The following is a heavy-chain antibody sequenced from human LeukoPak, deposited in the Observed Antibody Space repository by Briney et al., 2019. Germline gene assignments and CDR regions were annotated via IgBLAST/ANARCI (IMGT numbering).Heavy chain of an antibody. J-gene: IGHJ3*02. V-gene: IGHV3-7*01. CDR1: GFTFSSYW. CDR3: ASVMTTVTPRHDAFDI. D-gene: IGHD4-17*01. CDR2: IKQDGSEK. Sequence: GGPLRLSCAASGFTFSSYWMSWVRQAPGKGLEWVANIKQDGSEKYYVDSVKGRFTISRDNAKNSLYLQMNSLRAEDTAVYYCASVMTTVTPRHDAFDIWGQGTMVTVSS.